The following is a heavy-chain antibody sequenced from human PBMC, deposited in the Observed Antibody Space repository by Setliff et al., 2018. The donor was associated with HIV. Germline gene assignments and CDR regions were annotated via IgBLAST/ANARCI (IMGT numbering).Heavy chain of an antibody. CDR3: ARRTIWGDAFDI. CDR2: IFHSGNT. D-gene: IGHD3-16*01. J-gene: IGHJ3*02. V-gene: IGHV4-38-2*02. CDR1: GYSISSGFY. Sequence: SETLSLACNVSGYSISSGFYWGWIRQPPGKGLEWIGNIFHSGNTDQNPSLKSRVTMSVETSENQFSLRLNSVTAADTAVYYCARRTIWGDAFDIWGRGTMVTVTS.